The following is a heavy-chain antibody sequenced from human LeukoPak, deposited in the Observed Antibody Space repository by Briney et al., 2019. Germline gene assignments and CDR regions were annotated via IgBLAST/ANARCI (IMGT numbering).Heavy chain of an antibody. CDR3: ARGPNSYYSGSYNVLDY. J-gene: IGHJ4*02. V-gene: IGHV4-59*01. D-gene: IGHD1-26*01. CDR1: GGSISSYY. Sequence: PSETLSLTCTVSGGSISSYYWSWIRQPPGKGLEWIGYIYYSGSTNYNPSLKSRVTISVDTSKNQFSLKLSSVTAADTAVYYCARGPNSYYSGSYNVLDYWGQGTLVTVSS. CDR2: IYYSGST.